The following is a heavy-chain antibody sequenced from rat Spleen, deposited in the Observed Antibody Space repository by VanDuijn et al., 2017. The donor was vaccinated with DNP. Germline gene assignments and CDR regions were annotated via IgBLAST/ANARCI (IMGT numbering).Heavy chain of an antibody. V-gene: IGHV5S10*01. CDR1: GFTFSDYN. J-gene: IGHJ1*01. Sequence: EVQLVESGGGLVQPGRPLKLSCAASGFTFSDYNMARGRQAPKKGLAWVATIIYDGSRTYYRDFVKVRFSISRDNAKSTLYLQMESLRSEDTATYYCAKATNNWDWYFDFWGPGTMVTVSS. D-gene: IGHD1-10*01. CDR3: AKATNNWDWYFDF. CDR2: IIYDGSRT.